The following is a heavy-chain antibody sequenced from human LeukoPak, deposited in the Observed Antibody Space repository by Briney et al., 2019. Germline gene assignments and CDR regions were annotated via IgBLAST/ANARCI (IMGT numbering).Heavy chain of an antibody. J-gene: IGHJ4*02. CDR2: IWDDGSSK. CDR3: AKPTRGSGSFLIDF. V-gene: IGHV3-33*06. Sequence: GGSMRLSCAASGFTFSSYGMHWARQAPGKGLEWVAVIWDDGSSKYYGDSVKGRFTISRDNSKNTLYLQMNSLRAEDSAVYYCAKPTRGSGSFLIDFWGQGTLVTVSS. CDR1: GFTFSSYG. D-gene: IGHD1-26*01.